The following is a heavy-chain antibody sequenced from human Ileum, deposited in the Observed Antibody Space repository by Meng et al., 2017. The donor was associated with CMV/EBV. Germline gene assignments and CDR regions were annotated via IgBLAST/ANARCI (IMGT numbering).Heavy chain of an antibody. J-gene: IGHJ6*02. D-gene: IGHD3-22*01. V-gene: IGHV1-69*05. CDR2: IIPIFGTA. CDR3: ARGLVITNLVALESYYYYYGMDV. Sequence: SVKVSCKASGGTFSSYAISWVRQAPGQGLEWMGGIIPIFGTANYAQKVQGRVTITTDESTSTADMELGRLRSEETAVYYCARGLVITNLVALESYYYYYGMDVWCQGTMVTVSS. CDR1: GGTFSSYA.